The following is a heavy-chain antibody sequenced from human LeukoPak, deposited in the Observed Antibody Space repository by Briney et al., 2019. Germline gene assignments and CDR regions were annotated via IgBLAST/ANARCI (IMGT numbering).Heavy chain of an antibody. V-gene: IGHV1-69*05. D-gene: IGHD6-13*01. CDR1: GYTLTELS. J-gene: IGHJ4*02. Sequence: ASVKVSCKVSGYTLTELSMHWVRQAPGKGLEWMGGIIPIFGTANYAQKFQGRVTITTDESTSTAYMELSSLRSEDTAVYYCASSKPGRIAAAGYDYWGQGTLVTVSS. CDR2: IIPIFGTA. CDR3: ASSKPGRIAAAGYDY.